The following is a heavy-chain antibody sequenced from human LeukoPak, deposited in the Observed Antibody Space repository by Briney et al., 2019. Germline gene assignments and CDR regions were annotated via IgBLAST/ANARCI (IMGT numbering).Heavy chain of an antibody. D-gene: IGHD5-12*01. V-gene: IGHV3-48*04. CDR2: INGGGSPI. J-gene: IGHJ4*02. CDR3: VRGSGGYDPLAFDS. CDR1: GFTFSRDS. Sequence: PGGSLRLSCAASGFTFSRDSMNWVRQAPGKGLEWVSYINGGGSPIFYADSVKGRFTISRDNPKNSLYLQMNSLRAEDTAVYHCVRGSGGYDPLAFDSWGQGTLVTVSS.